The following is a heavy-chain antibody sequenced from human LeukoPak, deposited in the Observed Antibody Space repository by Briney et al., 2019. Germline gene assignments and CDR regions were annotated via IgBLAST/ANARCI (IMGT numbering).Heavy chain of an antibody. V-gene: IGHV3-74*01. CDR2: IKGDGIST. CDR1: GFDFSSNW. D-gene: IGHD3-10*01. J-gene: IGHJ4*02. Sequence: GSLRLSCAASGFDFSSNWMHWVRHAPGQGLAWVSRIKGDGISTNYADSVKGRFTISRDIAKNTLYLQMNSLRAEDTGVYYCAKSYYGSGSYYIPIFDYWGQGTLVTVSS. CDR3: AKSYYGSGSYYIPIFDY.